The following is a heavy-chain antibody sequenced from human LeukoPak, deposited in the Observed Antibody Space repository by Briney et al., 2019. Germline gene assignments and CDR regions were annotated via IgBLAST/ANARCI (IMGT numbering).Heavy chain of an antibody. Sequence: KPSETLSLTCAVYGGSFSGYYWSWIRQPPGKGLEWIGEINRSGSTNYNPSLKSRVTISVDTSKNQFSLKLSSVTAADTAVYYCARVSSSWYGRAFDIWGQGTMVTVSS. CDR3: ARVSSSWYGRAFDI. V-gene: IGHV4-34*01. D-gene: IGHD6-13*01. J-gene: IGHJ3*02. CDR2: INRSGST. CDR1: GGSFSGYY.